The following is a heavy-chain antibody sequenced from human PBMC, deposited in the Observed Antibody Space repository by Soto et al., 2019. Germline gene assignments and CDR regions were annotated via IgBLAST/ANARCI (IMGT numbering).Heavy chain of an antibody. V-gene: IGHV3-23*01. CDR3: PKHPRDIVVVPAALSY. Sequence: GGSLRLACAAPGFTFNSYAMSWVRQAPGKGLEWVSAISGSGSSTYYADSVKGRFTVSWDNSRNTLYLQMHSLRAEDTALYYCPKHPRDIVVVPAALSYWGQGTSVTVSS. D-gene: IGHD2-2*01. CDR1: GFTFNSYA. CDR2: ISGSGSST. J-gene: IGHJ1*01.